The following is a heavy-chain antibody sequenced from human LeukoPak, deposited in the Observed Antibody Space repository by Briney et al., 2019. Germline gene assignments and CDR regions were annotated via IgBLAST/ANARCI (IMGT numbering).Heavy chain of an antibody. CDR3: AKDMQTIAAAGRKYYFDY. V-gene: IGHV3-9*01. J-gene: IGHJ4*02. CDR1: GFTFDDYA. Sequence: PGGSLRLSCAASGFTFDDYAMHWFRQAPGKGLEWVSGISWNSGSIGYADSVKGRFTISRDNAKNSLYLQMNSLRAEDTALYYCAKDMQTIAAAGRKYYFDYWGQGTLVTVSS. D-gene: IGHD6-13*01. CDR2: ISWNSGSI.